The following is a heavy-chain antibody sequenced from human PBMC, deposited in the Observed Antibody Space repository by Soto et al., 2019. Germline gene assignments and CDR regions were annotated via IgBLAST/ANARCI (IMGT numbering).Heavy chain of an antibody. CDR3: ATDDDYEANGLDY. D-gene: IGHD4-17*01. J-gene: IGHJ4*02. CDR2: IVNHGNDR. CDR1: GFTFSRYG. Sequence: QVHLVESGGGVVQPGRSLRLSCVGSGFTFSRYGMHWVRQAPGGGLEWVAVIVNHGNDRDYADSVKGRFAISRDNSKNTLYLQMDNLGVEDTAMYYCATDDDYEANGLDYWGQGTLVTVSS. V-gene: IGHV3-33*03.